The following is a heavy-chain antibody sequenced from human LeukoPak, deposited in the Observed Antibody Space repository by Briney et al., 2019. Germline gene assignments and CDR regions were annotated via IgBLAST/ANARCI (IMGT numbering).Heavy chain of an antibody. J-gene: IGHJ3*02. D-gene: IGHD5-12*01. CDR3: ARGGVATRHAFDI. CDR2: INPNSGGT. V-gene: IGHV1-2*02. CDR1: GYTFTGYY. Sequence: EASVKVSCKASGYTFTGYYMHWVRQAPGQGLEWMGWINPNSGGTNYAQKFQGRVTMTRDTSISTAYMELSRLRSDDTAVCYCARGGVATRHAFDIWGQGTMVTVSS.